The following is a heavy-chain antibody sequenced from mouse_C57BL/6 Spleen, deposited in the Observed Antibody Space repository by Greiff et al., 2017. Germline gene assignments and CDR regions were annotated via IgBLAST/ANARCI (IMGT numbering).Heavy chain of an antibody. V-gene: IGHV1-82*01. D-gene: IGHD1-1*01. CDR3: ARSYGSSPYWYFDV. CDR2: IYPGDGDT. CDR1: GYAFSSSW. Sequence: QVQLQQSGPELVKPGASVKISCKASGYAFSSSWMNWVKQRPGKGLEWIGRIYPGDGDTNYNGKFKGKATLTAAKSSSTAYMQLSSLTSEDSAVYVCARSYGSSPYWYFDVWGTGTTVTVSS. J-gene: IGHJ1*03.